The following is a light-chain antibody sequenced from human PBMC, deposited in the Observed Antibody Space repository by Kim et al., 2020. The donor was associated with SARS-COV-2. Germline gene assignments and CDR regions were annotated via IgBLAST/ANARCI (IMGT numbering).Light chain of an antibody. CDR1: QNVRTR. CDR3: QQYNAWPLT. Sequence: DIVMTQSPHTLSVSRGERATLSCKASQNVRTRLAWYQQRPGQAPRLLFHGALTRATGVPARFSGTGSGTDFTLTIGSLQSEDFAVYFCQQYNAWPLTFGGGTKVDIK. J-gene: IGKJ4*01. CDR2: GAL. V-gene: IGKV3-15*01.